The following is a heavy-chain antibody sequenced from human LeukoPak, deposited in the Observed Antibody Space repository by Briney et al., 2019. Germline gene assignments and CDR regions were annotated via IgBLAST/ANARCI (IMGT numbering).Heavy chain of an antibody. Sequence: PSETLSLTCAVYGGSFSGYCWSWICQPPGKGLEWIGEINHSGSTNYNPSLKSRVTISVDTSKNQFSLKLSSVTAADTAVYYCARGGGGWLPFDYWGQGTLVTVSS. CDR1: GGSFSGYC. CDR2: INHSGST. CDR3: ARGGGGWLPFDY. J-gene: IGHJ4*02. V-gene: IGHV4-34*01. D-gene: IGHD5-24*01.